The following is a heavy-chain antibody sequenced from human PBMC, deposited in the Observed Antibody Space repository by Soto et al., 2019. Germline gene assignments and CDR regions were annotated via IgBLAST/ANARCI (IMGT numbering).Heavy chain of an antibody. Sequence: GGSLRLSCAASGFTFSTYDMHWVRQATGKGLEWVSAIGAADDPYYSVSVKGRFTISRENAKSSLSLQMNSLIGADTTVDYCGRVYSGARPRRAAYFSAMDVWGQGTTVTVSS. CDR3: GRVYSGARPRRAAYFSAMDV. J-gene: IGHJ6*02. D-gene: IGHD6-25*01. CDR2: IGAADDP. CDR1: GFTFSTYD. V-gene: IGHV3-13*05.